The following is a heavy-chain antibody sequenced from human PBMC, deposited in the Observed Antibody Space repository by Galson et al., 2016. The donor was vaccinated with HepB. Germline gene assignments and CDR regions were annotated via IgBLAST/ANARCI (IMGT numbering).Heavy chain of an antibody. J-gene: IGHJ6*02. CDR3: ARDFLRDIVVLPTSRTYYYYGMDV. V-gene: IGHV4-4*02. Sequence: ETLSLTCTVSGDSISSTNWWSWVRQSPGKGLEWIGEIYHSEYTNYNPSLESRVTMSVDKSKNQFYLSLTSVTAADTAVYYCARDFLRDIVVLPTSRTYYYYGMDVWGQGTTVTVSS. CDR1: GDSISSTNW. D-gene: IGHD2-15*01. CDR2: IYHSEYT.